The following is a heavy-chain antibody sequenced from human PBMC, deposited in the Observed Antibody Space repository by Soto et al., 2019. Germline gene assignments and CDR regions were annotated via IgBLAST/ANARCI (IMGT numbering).Heavy chain of an antibody. CDR3: AKVVTMIKVVNAFDI. D-gene: IGHD3-22*01. V-gene: IGHV3-30-3*01. J-gene: IGHJ3*02. CDR1: GFTYSTYT. CDR2: ISYDGNNK. Sequence: PGGSLRLSCAASGFTYSTYTMHWVRQAPGKGLEWVAVISYDGNNKFYADSVKGRFTISRDSTKQTLYLQMNSLRAEDTAAYYCAKVVTMIKVVNAFDIWGQGTMVT.